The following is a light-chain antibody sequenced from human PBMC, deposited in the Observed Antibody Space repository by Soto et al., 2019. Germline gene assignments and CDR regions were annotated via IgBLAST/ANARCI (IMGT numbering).Light chain of an antibody. CDR2: EVS. Sequence: QSALTQPASVSGSPGQSITISCTGTSSDVGGYNYVSWYQQHPGKAPKLMTYEVSNRPSGVSNRFSGSKSGNTASLTISGLQAEDEADYYYSSYRSSSTLDVFGGGTKLTVL. J-gene: IGLJ3*02. CDR1: SSDVGGYNY. V-gene: IGLV2-14*01. CDR3: SSYRSSSTLDV.